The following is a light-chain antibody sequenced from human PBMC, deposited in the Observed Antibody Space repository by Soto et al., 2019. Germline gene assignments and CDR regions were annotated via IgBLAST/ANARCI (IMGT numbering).Light chain of an antibody. J-gene: IGKJ3*01. CDR2: DVS. V-gene: IGKV3-11*01. CDR1: QSIASS. Sequence: IVLTQSPATLSLSQGERATLSCRASQSIASSLAWYQQKHGQAPSLLIYDVSKRATGVPPRVSGSGSGTDVTLTIASREPEDFAVFYCHQRTPWRGVCLGPGTKV. CDR3: HQRTPWRGVC.